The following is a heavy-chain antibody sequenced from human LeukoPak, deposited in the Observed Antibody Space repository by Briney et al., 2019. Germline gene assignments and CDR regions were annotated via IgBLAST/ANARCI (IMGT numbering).Heavy chain of an antibody. Sequence: GGSLRLSCAASGFTFSNYAMTWVRQAPGKGLEWISVIGRSGGDIQYGDSVKGRFTISRDNSKNTLYLQMNSLRVEDTAVYYCAKAQRVLLPDYWGQGTLVTVSS. CDR3: AKAQRVLLPDY. V-gene: IGHV3-23*01. CDR2: IGRSGGDI. J-gene: IGHJ4*02. D-gene: IGHD3-10*01. CDR1: GFTFSNYA.